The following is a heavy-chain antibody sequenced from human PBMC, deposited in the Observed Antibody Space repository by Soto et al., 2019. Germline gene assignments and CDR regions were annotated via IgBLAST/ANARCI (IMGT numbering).Heavy chain of an antibody. V-gene: IGHV3-74*01. D-gene: IGHD2-2*01. J-gene: IGHJ1*01. Sequence: VQLVESGGGLVQPVGSLRLSCAASGFSFDSYWMHWVRQAPAQGPVWVSRIDYDGTTTNYADSVKGRFTISRDNAKNTLYLQMNSLRPEDTAVYYCARGPRASSGGTGAYWGQGTMVTVSS. CDR1: GFSFDSYW. CDR3: ARGPRASSGGTGAY. CDR2: IDYDGTTT.